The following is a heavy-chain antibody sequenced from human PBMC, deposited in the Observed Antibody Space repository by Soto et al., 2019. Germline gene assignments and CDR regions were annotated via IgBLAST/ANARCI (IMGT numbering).Heavy chain of an antibody. CDR1: GFTFSSYE. CDR2: ISSSGSTI. D-gene: IGHD6-13*01. CDR3: ARDQKSSSWYSYYYYGMDV. V-gene: IGHV3-48*03. Sequence: GSLRLSCAASGFTFSSYEMNWVRQAPGKGLEWVSYISSSGSTIYYADSVKGRFTISRDNAKNSLYLQMNSLRAEDTAVYYCARDQKSSSWYSYYYYGMDVWGQGTTVTVSS. J-gene: IGHJ6*02.